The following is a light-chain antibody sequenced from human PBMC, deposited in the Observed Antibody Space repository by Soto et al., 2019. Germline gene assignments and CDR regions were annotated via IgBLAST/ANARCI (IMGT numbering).Light chain of an antibody. Sequence: QSVLTQPPSVSGAPGQRVTISCTGSSSNIGATYDVHWYQQVPGTAPKLLIYTNTNRPSGVPDRFSGSKSGTSASLAITGLQAEDEADYYCQSYDSSLSGGVFGGGTKLTVL. V-gene: IGLV1-40*01. CDR1: SSNIGATYD. J-gene: IGLJ3*02. CDR2: TNT. CDR3: QSYDSSLSGGV.